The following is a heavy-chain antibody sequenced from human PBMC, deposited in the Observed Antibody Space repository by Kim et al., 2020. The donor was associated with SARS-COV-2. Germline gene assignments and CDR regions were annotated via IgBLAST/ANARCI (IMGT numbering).Heavy chain of an antibody. D-gene: IGHD3-10*01. V-gene: IGHV4-34*01. J-gene: IGHJ5*01. CDR1: GGSFSGYY. Sequence: SETLSLTCAVYGGSFSGYYWSWIRQPPGKGLEWIGEINHSGSTNYNPSVKSRVTISVDTSKNQFSLKLSSVTAADTAVYYCARGHYHSYYYGSGSTKNW. CDR3: ARGHYHSYYYGSGSTKNW. CDR2: INHSGST.